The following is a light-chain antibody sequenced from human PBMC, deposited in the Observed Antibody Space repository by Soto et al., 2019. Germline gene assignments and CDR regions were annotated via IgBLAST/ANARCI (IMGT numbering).Light chain of an antibody. CDR3: SSYTSITTLYV. CDR2: EVS. Sequence: QSALTQPASVSGSPGQSITISCTGTSSDVGGYNYVSWYQQHPGKAPKLMIYEVSNRPSGVSNRFSGSKSGNTASLTISGLQAEDEADYYCSSYTSITTLYVFGSGTRSPS. V-gene: IGLV2-14*01. CDR1: SSDVGGYNY. J-gene: IGLJ1*01.